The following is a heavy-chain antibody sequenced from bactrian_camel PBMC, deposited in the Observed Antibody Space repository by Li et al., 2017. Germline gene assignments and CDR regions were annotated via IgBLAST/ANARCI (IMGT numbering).Heavy chain of an antibody. CDR2: RNTGNNV. J-gene: IGHJ4*01. CDR3: KVSLADDCGYV. CDR1: EDTYSEYN. Sequence: HVQLVESGRGSVQAGESLRLSCAASEDTYSEYNMAWFRQAPGKERERVATRNTGNNVHYGRDVDGRFTISQVYYDMFYLQMDNLKPEDTALYLCKVSLADDCGYVWGQGTQVTVS. D-gene: IGHD3*01. V-gene: IGHV3S53*01.